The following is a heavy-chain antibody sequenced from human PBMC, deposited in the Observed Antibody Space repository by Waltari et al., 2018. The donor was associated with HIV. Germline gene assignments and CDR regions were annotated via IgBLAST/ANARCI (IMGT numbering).Heavy chain of an antibody. CDR1: GGFFSTFG. CDR2: IVPILGPA. J-gene: IGHJ2*01. CDR3: PRLGGGNGDRYWHFDL. D-gene: IGHD4-17*01. V-gene: IGHV1-69*01. Sequence: QAQLVQSGAEVKKPGSWGKVSCNGAGGFFSTFGISWVGEAPGEAPGLGVGWMGGIVPILGPANYAQKFQGRLKITADESTRTTYMELRSLRSDDTALYYCPRLGGGNGDRYWHFDLWGRGTLVTVSS.